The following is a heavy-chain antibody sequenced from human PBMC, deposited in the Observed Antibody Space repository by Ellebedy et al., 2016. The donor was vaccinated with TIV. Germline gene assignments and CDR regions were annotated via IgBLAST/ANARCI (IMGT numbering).Heavy chain of an antibody. CDR3: ASSRYHYYFGNTIFAY. V-gene: IGHV3-23*01. CDR1: GFTFSSYA. CDR2: INANGVSI. Sequence: GESLKISCAASGFTFSSYAMSWVRQAPGQGLKWVSGINANGVSIAYAASVKGRFTISRDNSKDTLFLQMNSLRAEDTAVYYCASSRYHYYFGNTIFAYWGQGALVTVSS. J-gene: IGHJ4*02. D-gene: IGHD3/OR15-3a*01.